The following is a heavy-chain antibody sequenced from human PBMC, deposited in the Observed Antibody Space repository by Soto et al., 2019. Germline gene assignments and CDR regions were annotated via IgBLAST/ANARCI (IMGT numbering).Heavy chain of an antibody. J-gene: IGHJ4*02. CDR3: SLPGSEY. CDR1: SFTFSTSP. D-gene: IGHD6-6*01. Sequence: GGCLRLSWVVSSFTFSTSPMQWVSQAPGRGLEWAALDAGENRYYTNSVKGRFTISRDNSKNTLFLQMESLKVEDTAVSYCSLPGSEYRGQGVQVTVSS. CDR2: DAGENR. V-gene: IGHV3-30*04.